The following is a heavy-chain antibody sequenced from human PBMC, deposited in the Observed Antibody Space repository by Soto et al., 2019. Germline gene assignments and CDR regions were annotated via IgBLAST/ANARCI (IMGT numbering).Heavy chain of an antibody. V-gene: IGHV3-30*18. D-gene: IGHD6-13*01. CDR1: GFTFSRYG. Sequence: GGSLRLSCAASGFTFSRYGMHWVRQAPGKGLEWVAVISYDGSNKYYADSVKGRFTISRDNSKNTLYLQMNSLRAEDTAVYYCAKDGTGIAAAGTGFGDYWGQGTLVTVSS. J-gene: IGHJ4*02. CDR2: ISYDGSNK. CDR3: AKDGTGIAAAGTGFGDY.